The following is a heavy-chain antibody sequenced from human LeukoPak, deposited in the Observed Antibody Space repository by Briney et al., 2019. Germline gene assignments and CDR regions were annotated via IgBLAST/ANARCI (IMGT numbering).Heavy chain of an antibody. Sequence: SQTLSLTCAISGDSVSSNSAAWNWIRRSPSRGLEWLGRTYYRSKWYNDYAVSVKSRITINPDTSKNQFSLQLNSVTPEDTALYYCARDSPVGATHGSYYYYYMDVWGKGTTVTVSS. V-gene: IGHV6-1*01. J-gene: IGHJ6*03. CDR2: TYYRSKWYN. CDR1: GDSVSSNSAA. CDR3: ARDSPVGATHGSYYYYYMDV. D-gene: IGHD1-26*01.